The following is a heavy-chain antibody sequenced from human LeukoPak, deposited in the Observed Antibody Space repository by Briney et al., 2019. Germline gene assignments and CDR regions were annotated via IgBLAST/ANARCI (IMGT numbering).Heavy chain of an antibody. CDR2: INGDGTTT. CDR1: GFTFSTYW. V-gene: IGHV3-74*01. Sequence: GGSLRLSCAASGFTFSTYWIAWVRQGPGKGPVWVSLINGDGTTTTYADSVKGRFTVSRDNAKNTAYLQMNSLRAEDTAVYYCARDYAGSPDYWGQGTLVTVSS. D-gene: IGHD3-10*01. J-gene: IGHJ4*02. CDR3: ARDYAGSPDY.